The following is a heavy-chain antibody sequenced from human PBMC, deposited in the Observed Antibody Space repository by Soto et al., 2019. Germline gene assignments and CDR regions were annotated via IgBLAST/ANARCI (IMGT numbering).Heavy chain of an antibody. CDR1: GGSFNRHP. D-gene: IGHD3-22*01. CDR2: IIPIFGTA. CDR3: ARGWGYDSTDYYYAY. Sequence: QVQLVQSGAEVRKPGSSVRVSCKASGGSFNRHPISWVRQAPGQGLEWMGGIIPIFGTANHAQKFQGRDTIIADESTSTVYMELSSLRCDDTAIYYCARGWGYDSTDYYYAYWGQGTLVIVSS. V-gene: IGHV1-69*01. J-gene: IGHJ4*02.